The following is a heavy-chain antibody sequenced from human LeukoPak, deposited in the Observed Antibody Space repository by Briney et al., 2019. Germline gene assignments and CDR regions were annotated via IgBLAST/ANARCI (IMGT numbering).Heavy chain of an antibody. J-gene: IGHJ4*02. V-gene: IGHV3-48*03. CDR3: ARDGSGVYYFDY. Sequence: PGGSLRLSCAASGFTFSSYEMNWVRQAPGKGLEWVSYISSSGSTIYYADSVKGRFTISRDNAKNSLYLQMNSLRAEDTAVYYCARDGSGVYYFDYWGQGTLVTDSS. D-gene: IGHD2-15*01. CDR2: ISSSGSTI. CDR1: GFTFSSYE.